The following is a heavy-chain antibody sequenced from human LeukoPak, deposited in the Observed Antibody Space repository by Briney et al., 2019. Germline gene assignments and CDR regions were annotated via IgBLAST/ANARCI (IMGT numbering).Heavy chain of an antibody. CDR3: TRESGAFSPFGF. D-gene: IGHD1-26*01. Sequence: SGTLSLTCAVSGGSITTTNWWSWVRQPPGKGLEWIGEVHLSGATNYNMSLESRVSMSIDKSKNHLSLEVTSVTAADTAIYYCTRESGAFSPFGFWGQGTLVTVSS. V-gene: IGHV4-4*02. J-gene: IGHJ4*02. CDR1: GGSITTTNW. CDR2: VHLSGAT.